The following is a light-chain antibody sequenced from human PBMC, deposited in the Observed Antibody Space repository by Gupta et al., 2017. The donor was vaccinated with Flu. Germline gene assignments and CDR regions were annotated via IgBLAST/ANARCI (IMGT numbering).Light chain of an antibody. J-gene: IGKJ5*01. V-gene: IGKV1-39*01. CDR2: AAS. CDR1: QSISSY. CDR3: QQRDSTLFT. Sequence: DIQMTQSPSSLSASLGDRVTITCRASQSISSYLNWYQQKPGKAPKLLIYAASSLQSGVPSRFSGSGSGTDFTPTISRLQPEDFATYYCQQRDSTLFTFGQGTRLEIK.